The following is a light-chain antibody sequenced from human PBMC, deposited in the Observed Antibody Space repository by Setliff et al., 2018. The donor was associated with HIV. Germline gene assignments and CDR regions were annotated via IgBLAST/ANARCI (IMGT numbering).Light chain of an antibody. CDR2: EVS. Sequence: QSVLTQHASVSGSPGQSITISCTGTSSDVGGYNYVSWYQQHPGKPPKLMIYEVSNRPSGISNRFSGSKSGNTASLTISGLQAEDEADYYCSSYTIRNTLLFGTGTKVTVL. CDR3: SSYTIRNTLL. CDR1: SSDVGGYNY. V-gene: IGLV2-14*01. J-gene: IGLJ1*01.